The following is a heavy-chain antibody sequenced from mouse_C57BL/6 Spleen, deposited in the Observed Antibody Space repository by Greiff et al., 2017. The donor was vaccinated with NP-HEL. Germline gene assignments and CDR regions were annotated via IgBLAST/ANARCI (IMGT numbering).Heavy chain of an antibody. V-gene: IGHV14-2*01. CDR1: GFNITDYY. J-gene: IGHJ3*01. CDR3: ARRDAH. Sequence: EVQLQQSGAELVKPGASVKLSCTASGFNITDYYMRLVKQRTEQGLEWIGKIDPEDGETKYAPKFPGKATITADTSASTAYLQLSSLTSEDTAVYFCARRDAHWGQGALVPVSA. CDR2: IDPEDGET.